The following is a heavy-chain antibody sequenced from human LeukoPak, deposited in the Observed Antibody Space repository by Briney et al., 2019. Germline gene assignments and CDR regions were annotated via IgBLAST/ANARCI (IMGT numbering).Heavy chain of an antibody. J-gene: IGHJ3*02. CDR2: ISAYNGNT. V-gene: IGHV1-18*01. CDR3: ARRDCSGGSCPAAFDI. Sequence: ASVKVSCKASGYTFTSYGISWVRQAPGQGLEWMGWISAYNGNTNYAQKLQGRVTMTTDTSTSTAYMELRSLRSDDTAVYYCARRDCSGGSCPAAFDIWGQGTMVTVSS. CDR1: GYTFTSYG. D-gene: IGHD2-15*01.